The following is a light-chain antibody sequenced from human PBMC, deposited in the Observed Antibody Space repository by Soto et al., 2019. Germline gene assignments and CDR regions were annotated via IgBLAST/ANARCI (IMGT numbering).Light chain of an antibody. CDR2: DAS. CDR3: QQRYNWPPIT. J-gene: IGKJ5*01. Sequence: EIVLTQSPATLSLSPGERATLSCRASQSVSNYLAWYQQKPGQAPRLLIYDASNRATDIPARFSGSGSGTDFTLTISSLEPEDFAVYYCQQRYNWPPITFGQGTRLE. V-gene: IGKV3-11*01. CDR1: QSVSNY.